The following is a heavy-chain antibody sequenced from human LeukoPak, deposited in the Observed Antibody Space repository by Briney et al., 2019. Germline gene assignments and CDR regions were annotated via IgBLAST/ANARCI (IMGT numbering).Heavy chain of an antibody. J-gene: IGHJ6*03. CDR1: GGSISSYY. V-gene: IGHV4-59*01. D-gene: IGHD3-3*01. CDR2: IYYSGST. Sequence: SETLSLTCTVSGGSISSYYWSWIRQPPGKGLEWIGYIYYSGSTNYNPSLKSRVTISVDTSKNQFSLKLSSVTAADTAVYYCARSHYDFWSGYHLGYYYMDVWGKGTTVTVSS. CDR3: ARSHYDFWSGYHLGYYYMDV.